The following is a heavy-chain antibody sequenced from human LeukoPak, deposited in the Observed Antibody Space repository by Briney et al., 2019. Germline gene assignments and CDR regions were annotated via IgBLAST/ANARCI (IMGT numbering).Heavy chain of an antibody. CDR2: IYWDDDK. CDR3: AYKAPTGWYQA. V-gene: IGHV2-5*02. Sequence: ESGPTLVKPTQTLTLTCTFFGFSLTTSGVAVGWIRQPPGKALEWLTLIYWDDDKRHSPSLKSRLTVTKDTSKNQVVLTVTNMDPVDTATYYCAYKAPTGWYQAWGQGTLVTVSS. J-gene: IGHJ4*02. D-gene: IGHD6-19*01. CDR1: GFSLTTSGVA.